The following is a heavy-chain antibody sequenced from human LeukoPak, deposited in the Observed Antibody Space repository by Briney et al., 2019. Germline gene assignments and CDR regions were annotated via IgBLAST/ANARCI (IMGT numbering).Heavy chain of an antibody. CDR1: GFTFSSYA. CDR2: ISYDGSNK. J-gene: IGHJ6*02. CDR3: ARGNRRGRYYGMDV. Sequence: PGGSLRLSCAASGFTFSSYAMHWVRQAPGKGLEWVAVISYDGSNKYYADSVKGRFTISRDNSKNTLYLQMNSLRAEDTAVYYCARGNRRGRYYGMDVWGQGTTVTVSS. V-gene: IGHV3-30-3*01. D-gene: IGHD3-10*01.